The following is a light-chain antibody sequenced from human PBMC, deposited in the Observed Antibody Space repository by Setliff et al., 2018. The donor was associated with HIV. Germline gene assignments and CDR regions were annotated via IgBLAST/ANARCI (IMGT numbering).Light chain of an antibody. CDR2: DVS. CDR1: SSDVGGYNY. CDR3: SSYTSSTTPYV. J-gene: IGLJ1*01. V-gene: IGLV2-14*03. Sequence: QSALTQPASVSGSPGQSITISCTGTSSDVGGYNYVSWYQQHPGKGPKLMIYDVSNRPSGVSNRFSGSKSGNTASLTIPGLQAEDEADYYCSSYTSSTTPYVFGTGTKVTVL.